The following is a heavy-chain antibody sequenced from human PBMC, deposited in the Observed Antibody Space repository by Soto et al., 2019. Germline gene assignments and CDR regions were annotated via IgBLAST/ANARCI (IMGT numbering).Heavy chain of an antibody. V-gene: IGHV2-5*01. Sequence: QITLKESGPTLVRPTQTLTLTCTFSGFSLSTSGLGVGWIREPPGKALEWLALIYWNDDKRYSPSLKARLTSTKDISKNQVVLTMTNMDPVDTATYYCAHRPSGWYLFDYWGQGTLVTVSS. D-gene: IGHD6-19*01. CDR1: GFSLSTSGLG. CDR3: AHRPSGWYLFDY. CDR2: IYWNDDK. J-gene: IGHJ4*02.